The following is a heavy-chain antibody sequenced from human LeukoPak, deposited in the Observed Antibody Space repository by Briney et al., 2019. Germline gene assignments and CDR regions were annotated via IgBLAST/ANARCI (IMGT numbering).Heavy chain of an antibody. CDR3: AKEDYYYDSSGYFQH. D-gene: IGHD3-22*01. J-gene: IGHJ1*01. V-gene: IGHV3-23*01. Sequence: GGSLRLSCAASGFTFSSYAMSWVRQAPGKGLEWVSAISGSGGSTYYADSVKGRFTISRDNSKNTLYLQMNSLRAEDTAVYFCAKEDYYYDSSGYFQHWGQGTLVTVSS. CDR2: ISGSGGST. CDR1: GFTFSSYA.